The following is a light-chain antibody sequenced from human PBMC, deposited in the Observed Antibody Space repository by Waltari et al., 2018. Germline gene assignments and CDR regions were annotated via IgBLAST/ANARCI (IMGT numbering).Light chain of an antibody. V-gene: IGLV2-14*03. J-gene: IGLJ3*02. CDR2: DVT. CDR1: SSDVGDYNY. CDR3: SSYTGSSTWV. Sequence: QSALTQPASVSGSPGQAITISCTGPSSDVGDYNYVPWYQQYPGKAPKLMIYDVTRRPSGVSSRFAGSKSGNTASLTISGLQAEDEAEYYCSSYTGSSTWVFGGGTKLTVL.